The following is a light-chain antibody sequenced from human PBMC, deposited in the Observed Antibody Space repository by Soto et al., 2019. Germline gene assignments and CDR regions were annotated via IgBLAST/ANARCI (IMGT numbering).Light chain of an antibody. CDR3: CSYAGSSIYVV. CDR1: SRDVGRYNL. CDR2: EDT. J-gene: IGLJ2*01. Sequence: QSALAQPASVSGSPGQSITISCTGSSRDVGRYNLVSWYQQYPGKAPKLMIYEDTQRPSGVSNRFSGSKSGKTASLTISGLQADDEADYYCCSYAGSSIYVVFGGGTKLTVL. V-gene: IGLV2-23*01.